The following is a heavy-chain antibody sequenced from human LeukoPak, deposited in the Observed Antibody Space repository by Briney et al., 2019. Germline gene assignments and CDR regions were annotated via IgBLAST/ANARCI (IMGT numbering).Heavy chain of an antibody. V-gene: IGHV4-34*01. J-gene: IGHJ4*02. CDR1: GGSFSGYY. CDR2: INHSGST. CDR3: ARGLPIAEAAHFDY. Sequence: SETLSLTCAVYGGSFSGYYWSWIRQPPGKGLEWIGEINHSGSTNYNPSLKSRVTISLDTSKNQFSLKLSSLTAADTAVYYCARGLPIAEAAHFDYWGQGILVTVSS. D-gene: IGHD6-19*01.